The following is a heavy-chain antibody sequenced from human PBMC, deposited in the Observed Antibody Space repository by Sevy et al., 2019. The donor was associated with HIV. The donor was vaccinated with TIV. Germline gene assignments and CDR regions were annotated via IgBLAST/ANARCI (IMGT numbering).Heavy chain of an antibody. V-gene: IGHV3-72*01. J-gene: IGHJ6*02. CDR3: TRGLIVVAGFFRYYHGMDV. D-gene: IGHD6-19*01. CDR2: SRNKANSYTT. Sequence: GGSLRLSCAASGFTFSDHYMDWVRQAPGKGLEWIGRSRNKANSYTTEYAAFVKGRFTISRDESKNSLYLQMNSLKRVDTAIYYCTRGLIVVAGFFRYYHGMDVWSQGTTVTVSS. CDR1: GFTFSDHY.